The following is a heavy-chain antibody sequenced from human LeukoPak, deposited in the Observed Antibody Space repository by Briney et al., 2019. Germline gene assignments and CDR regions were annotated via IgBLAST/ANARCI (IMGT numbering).Heavy chain of an antibody. CDR3: VKGREPTYSSSWTD. J-gene: IGHJ4*02. CDR2: ISSNGGST. CDR1: GFTFSSYA. Sequence: GGSLRLSCSASGFTFSSYAMHWVRQAPGKGLEYVSAISSNGGSTYYADSVKGRFTISRDNSKNTLYLQMSSLRAEDTAVYHCVKGREPTYSSSWTDWGQGTLVTVSS. D-gene: IGHD6-13*01. V-gene: IGHV3-64D*06.